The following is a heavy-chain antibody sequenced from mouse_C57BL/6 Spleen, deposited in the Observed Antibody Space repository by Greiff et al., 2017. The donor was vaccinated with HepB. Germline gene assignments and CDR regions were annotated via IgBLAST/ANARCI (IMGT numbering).Heavy chain of an antibody. D-gene: IGHD2-12*01. J-gene: IGHJ3*01. CDR3: ATLRRGFAY. V-gene: IGHV5-4*01. Sequence: EVQGVESGGGLVKPGGSLKLSCAASGFTFSSYAMSWVRQTPEKRLEWVATISDGGSYTYYPDNVKGRFTISRDNAKNNLYLQMSHLKSEDTAMYYCATLRRGFAYWGQGTLVTVSA. CDR1: GFTFSSYA. CDR2: ISDGGSYT.